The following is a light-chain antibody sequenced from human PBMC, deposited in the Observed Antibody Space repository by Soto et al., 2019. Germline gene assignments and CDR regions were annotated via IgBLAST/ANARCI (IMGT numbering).Light chain of an antibody. J-gene: IGKJ5*01. CDR1: QNIRNN. CDR3: QQRSNWIT. Sequence: EIVMTPSPDTLSVSPGERATLSCRASQNIRNNVAWYQQKPGQAPSLLIHGASYRATGIPARFSGSGSGTDFILTISSLEPEDFAIYYCQQRSNWITFGQGTRLEIK. V-gene: IGKV3-11*01. CDR2: GAS.